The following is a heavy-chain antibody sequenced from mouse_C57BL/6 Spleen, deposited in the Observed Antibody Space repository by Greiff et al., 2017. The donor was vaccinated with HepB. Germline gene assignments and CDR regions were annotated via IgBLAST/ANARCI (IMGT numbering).Heavy chain of an antibody. CDR3: ARRFMTTVVPYWYFDV. Sequence: VQLQQPGAELVKPGASVKLSCKASGYTFTSYWMHWVKQRPGQGLEWIGMIHPNSGSTNYNEKFKSKATLTVDKSSSTAYMQLSSLTSEGSAVYYCARRFMTTVVPYWYFDVWGTGTTVTVSS. D-gene: IGHD1-1*01. CDR1: GYTFTSYW. V-gene: IGHV1-64*01. CDR2: IHPNSGST. J-gene: IGHJ1*03.